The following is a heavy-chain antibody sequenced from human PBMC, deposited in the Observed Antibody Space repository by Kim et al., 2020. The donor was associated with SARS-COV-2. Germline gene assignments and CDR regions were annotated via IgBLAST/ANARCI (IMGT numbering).Heavy chain of an antibody. D-gene: IGHD1-26*01. V-gene: IGHV3-11*05. Sequence: GGSLRLSCAASGFTFSDYYMSWIRQAPGKGLEWVSYISSSSSYTNYADSVKGRFTISRDNAKNSLYLQMNSLRAEDTAVYYCARGGVGGYYYGMDVWGQGTTVTVSS. CDR1: GFTFSDYY. CDR2: ISSSSSYT. CDR3: ARGGVGGYYYGMDV. J-gene: IGHJ6*02.